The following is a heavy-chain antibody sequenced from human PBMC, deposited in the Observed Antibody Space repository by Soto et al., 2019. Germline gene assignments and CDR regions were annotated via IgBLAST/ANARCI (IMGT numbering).Heavy chain of an antibody. V-gene: IGHV1-69*04. J-gene: IGHJ3*02. CDR3: ARDYNYDSSGYYYAFDI. CDR2: IIPIIGIA. CDR1: GGTFSSYT. Sequence: SVKVSCKASGGTFSSYTISWVRQAPGQGLEWMGRIIPIIGIANYAQKFQGRVTITRDKSTSTAYMELSRLRSEDTAVYYCARDYNYDSSGYYYAFDIWGHGTMVTVSS. D-gene: IGHD3-22*01.